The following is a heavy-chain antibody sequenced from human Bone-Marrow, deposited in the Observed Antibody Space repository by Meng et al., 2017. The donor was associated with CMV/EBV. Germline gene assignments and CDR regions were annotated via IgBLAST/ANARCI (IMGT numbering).Heavy chain of an antibody. D-gene: IGHD2-2*01. CDR2: IGSAGDT. Sequence: GGSLRLSCAASTFTFNNYDMHWVRQAPGKGLEWVAAIGSAGDTYYPDSVKGRFTISRENAKKPLDLQMNSLRAGDTAVYYCARVPAAPNYYYYGMDVWGQGTTATVPS. CDR1: TFTFNNYD. J-gene: IGHJ6*02. CDR3: ARVPAAPNYYYYGMDV. V-gene: IGHV3-13*01.